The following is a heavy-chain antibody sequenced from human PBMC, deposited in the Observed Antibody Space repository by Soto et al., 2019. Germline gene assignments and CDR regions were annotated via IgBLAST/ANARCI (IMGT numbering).Heavy chain of an antibody. CDR3: ARGLRDGGGYYDY. D-gene: IGHD3-22*01. J-gene: IGHJ4*02. V-gene: IGHV4-59*01. CDR2: VYSTGIT. CDR1: GGSINMYY. Sequence: SETLSLTCTVYGGSINMYYWSCIRQPPGKGPEGIVYVYSTGITNYNPSLKSRVTISVDTSKNQFSLNLNSVTAADAALYYFARGLRDGGGYYDYWGQGTLVTVSS.